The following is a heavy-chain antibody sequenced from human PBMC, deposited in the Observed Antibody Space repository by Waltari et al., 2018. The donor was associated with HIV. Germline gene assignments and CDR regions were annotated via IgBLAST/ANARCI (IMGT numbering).Heavy chain of an antibody. V-gene: IGHV4-61*02. CDR2: VYTSGSA. CDR1: GGSITSGAYY. CDR3: ARGLDILTGHYHWFLDV. Sequence: QVQLQESGPGLVKPSQTLSLTCPVSGGSITSGAYYWTWIRQPAGKGLEWIGRVYTSGSANYTPALRSRVTMSLDTSKNQFSLKLTSVTAADTAVYYCARGLDILTGHYHWFLDVWGRGTLVTVSS. J-gene: IGHJ2*01. D-gene: IGHD3-9*01.